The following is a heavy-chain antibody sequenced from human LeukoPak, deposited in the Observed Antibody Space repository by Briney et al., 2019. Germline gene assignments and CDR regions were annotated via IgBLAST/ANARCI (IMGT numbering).Heavy chain of an antibody. J-gene: IGHJ4*02. CDR3: ARNRVVGAPNFDY. V-gene: IGHV4-39*07. CDR1: GGSISSSSYY. CDR2: IYYSGST. Sequence: SETLSLTCTVSGGSISSSSYYWGWIRQPPGKGLEWIGSIYYSGSTYYNPSLKSRVTISVDTSKNQFSLRLTSVTAADTAVYYCARNRVVGAPNFDYWGQGTPVTVFS. D-gene: IGHD1-26*01.